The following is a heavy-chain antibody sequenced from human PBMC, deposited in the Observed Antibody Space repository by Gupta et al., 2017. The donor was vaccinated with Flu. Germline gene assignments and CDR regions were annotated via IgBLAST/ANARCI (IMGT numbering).Heavy chain of an antibody. V-gene: IGHV3-49*03. CDR1: GDYA. Sequence: GDYAMSWFRQAPGKGLEWVGFIRSKAYGGTTEYAASVKGRFTISRDDSKSIAYLQMNSLKTEDTAVYYCTRDRRDATPDYWGQGTLVTVSS. J-gene: IGHJ4*02. D-gene: IGHD2-2*01. CDR3: TRDRRDATPDY. CDR2: IRSKAYGGTT.